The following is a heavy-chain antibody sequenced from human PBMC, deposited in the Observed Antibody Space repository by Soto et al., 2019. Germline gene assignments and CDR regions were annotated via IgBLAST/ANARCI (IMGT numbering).Heavy chain of an antibody. Sequence: GASVKVSCKASGGTLSNYGVSWVRQAPGQGLEWLGGIIPVFGTANYAHKFQGRLTITADESTSTVYMDVSSLRSEDTAVYYCARGDATKIIVTTYYGMDVWGQGTTVTVSS. CDR3: ARGDATKIIVTTYYGMDV. CDR1: GGTLSNYG. D-gene: IGHD4-17*01. J-gene: IGHJ6*02. V-gene: IGHV1-69*13. CDR2: IIPVFGTA.